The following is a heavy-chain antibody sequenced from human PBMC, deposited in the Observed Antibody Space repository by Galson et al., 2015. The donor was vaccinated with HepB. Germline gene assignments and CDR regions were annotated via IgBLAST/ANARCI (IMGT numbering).Heavy chain of an antibody. CDR1: GFTFSSYG. CDR3: ARDRFYYDSSGYEGYYMDV. Sequence: SLRLSCAASGFTFSSYGMHWVRQAPGKGLEWVAVIWYDGSNKYYADSVKGRFTISRDNSKNTLYLQMNSLRAEDTAVYYCARDRFYYDSSGYEGYYMDVWGKGTTVTVSS. J-gene: IGHJ6*03. V-gene: IGHV3-33*01. CDR2: IWYDGSNK. D-gene: IGHD3-22*01.